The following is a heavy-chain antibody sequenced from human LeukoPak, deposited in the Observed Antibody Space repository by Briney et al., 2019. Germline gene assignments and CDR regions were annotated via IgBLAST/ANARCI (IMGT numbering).Heavy chain of an antibody. D-gene: IGHD2-8*02. V-gene: IGHV4-38-2*02. CDR3: VRDLVVYGNIDY. CDR2: IYHSGTT. J-gene: IGHJ4*02. CDR1: GYSISSGYY. Sequence: SETLSLTCTVSGYSISSGYYWGWVRQSPGKGLEWIGTIYHSGTTYYNPSIKSRLSTSMDTSKNQFSLKLTSVTAADTAVYFCVRDLVVYGNIDYWGQGTLVTVSS.